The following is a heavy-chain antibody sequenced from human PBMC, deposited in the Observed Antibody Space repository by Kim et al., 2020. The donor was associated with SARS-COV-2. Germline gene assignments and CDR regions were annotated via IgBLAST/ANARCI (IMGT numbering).Heavy chain of an antibody. CDR3: ARGRAAVVPAPVLGFGPWYVSYTMHV. V-gene: IGHV4-34*01. D-gene: IGHD2-2*01. CDR1: GGSFSDYK. J-gene: IGHJ6*02. CDR2: INHSGST. Sequence: SETLSLTCAVYGGSFSDYKWSWIRQPPGKGLEWIGEINHSGSTNVSPSVKSRITISVDTSKSQFSLRLKSMTATDTAVYFCARGRAAVVPAPVLGFGPWYVSYTMHVWGRGTPVAVSS.